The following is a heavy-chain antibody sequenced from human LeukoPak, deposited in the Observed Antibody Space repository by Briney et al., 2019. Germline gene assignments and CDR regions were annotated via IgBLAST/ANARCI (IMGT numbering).Heavy chain of an antibody. CDR2: ISSSSSYI. CDR3: ARGIAAAGEINFDY. D-gene: IGHD6-13*01. J-gene: IGHJ4*02. V-gene: IGHV3-21*01. CDR1: GLTFSSYS. Sequence: GGSLRLSCAASGLTFSSYSMNWVRQAPGKGLEWVSSISSSSSYIYYADSVKGRFTISRDNAKNSLYLQMNSLRAEDTAVYYCARGIAAAGEINFDYWGQGTLDTVSS.